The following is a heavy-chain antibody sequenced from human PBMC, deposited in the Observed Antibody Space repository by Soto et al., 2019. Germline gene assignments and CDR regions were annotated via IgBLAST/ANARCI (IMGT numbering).Heavy chain of an antibody. CDR2: ISATGRT. D-gene: IGHD7-27*01. J-gene: IGHJ3*02. Sequence: PSETLSLTCTVSGDSMSSYYWNWIRQPAGKGLEWIGRISATGRTSYMSSLKSRITLSVDTSKNQSSLNLKFVTAADTAVYFCARDQSGAADIWGQGTMVTVSS. V-gene: IGHV4-4*07. CDR3: ARDQSGAADI. CDR1: GDSMSSYY.